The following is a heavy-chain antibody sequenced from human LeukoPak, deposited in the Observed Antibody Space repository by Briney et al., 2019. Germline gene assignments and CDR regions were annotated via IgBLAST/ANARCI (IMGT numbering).Heavy chain of an antibody. CDR3: AKMKYYDSSGQADY. CDR1: GFTVSSNY. V-gene: IGHV3-66*01. Sequence: QSGGSLRLSCAASGFTVSSNYMSWVRQAPGKGLEWVSVIYSGGSTYYADSVKGRFTISRDNSKNTLYLQMNSLRAEDTAVYYCAKMKYYDSSGQADYWGQGTLVTVSS. CDR2: IYSGGST. J-gene: IGHJ4*02. D-gene: IGHD3-22*01.